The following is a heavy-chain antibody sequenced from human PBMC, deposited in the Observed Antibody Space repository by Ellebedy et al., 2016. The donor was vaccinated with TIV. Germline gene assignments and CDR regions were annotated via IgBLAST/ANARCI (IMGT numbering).Heavy chain of an antibody. CDR2: ISWNSGFI. J-gene: IGHJ4*02. CDR3: VKEGCSGGNCYFDS. D-gene: IGHD4-23*01. CDR1: GFTFDDFA. Sequence: GGSLRLXCVASGFTFDDFAMHWVRQSPGEGLEWVSSISWNSGFIAYADSVKGRFTISRDNAENSLFLQMNSLRAEDTALYYCVKEGCSGGNCYFDSWGQGTRLTVSS. V-gene: IGHV3-9*01.